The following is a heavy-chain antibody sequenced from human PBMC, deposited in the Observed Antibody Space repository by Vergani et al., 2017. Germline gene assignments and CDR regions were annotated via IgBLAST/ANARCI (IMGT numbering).Heavy chain of an antibody. J-gene: IGHJ6*03. Sequence: QVQLQQWGGGLLKPSETLSLTCVVTGGSFTSYHWTWIRQSPGEGLEWVGDIDHTGRPDYNPSLKSRITMSVDKSRNQFSLTLNSVTATDTAIYFCARVNTETNGHLYYYYYMDVWGQGTAVTVS. D-gene: IGHD4-11*01. CDR3: ARVNTETNGHLYYYYYMDV. V-gene: IGHV4-34*01. CDR1: GGSFTSYH. CDR2: IDHTGRP.